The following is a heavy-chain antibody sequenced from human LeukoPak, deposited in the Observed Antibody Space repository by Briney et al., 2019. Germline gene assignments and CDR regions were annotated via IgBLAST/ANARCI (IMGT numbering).Heavy chain of an antibody. J-gene: IGHJ3*02. CDR3: CSSGNIPRVDAFDI. CDR2: INPSGGST. D-gene: IGHD3-22*01. V-gene: IGHV1-46*01. CDR1: GYTFTSYY. Sequence: ASVKVSCKASGYTFTSYYMHWVRQAPGQGLEWMGIINPSGGSTSYAQKFQGRVTMTRDMSTSTVYMELSSLRSEDTAVYYCCSSGNIPRVDAFDIWGQGTMVTVSS.